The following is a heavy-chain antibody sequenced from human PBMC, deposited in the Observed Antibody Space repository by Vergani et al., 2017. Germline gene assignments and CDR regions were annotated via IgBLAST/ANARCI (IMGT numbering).Heavy chain of an antibody. V-gene: IGHV4-34*01. J-gene: IGHJ4*02. CDR2: INHSGST. CDR1: GGSFSGYY. CDR3: AGERRSRFATALDY. D-gene: IGHD6-25*01. Sequence: QVQLQQWGAGLLKPSETLSLTCAVYGGSFSGYYWSWIRQPPGKGLEWIGEINHSGSTNYNPSLKSRVTISVDTSKNQFSLKLSSVTAAGKAVYYCAGERRSRFATALDYWGQGTLVTVSS.